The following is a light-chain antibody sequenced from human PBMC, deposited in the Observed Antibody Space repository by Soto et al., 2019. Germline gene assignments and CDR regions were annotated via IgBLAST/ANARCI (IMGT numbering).Light chain of an antibody. J-gene: IGLJ2*01. CDR2: STS. CDR3: LLYYGGAHRV. CDR1: TGAVTSAYY. Sequence: QAVVTQEPSLTVSPGGTVTLTCASSTGAVTSAYYPSWFQQKPGQAPRALIYSTSNKRSWTPARFSGSLLGGKAALTLSGVQPEDEAEYYCLLYYGGAHRVFGGGTKLTVL. V-gene: IGLV7-43*01.